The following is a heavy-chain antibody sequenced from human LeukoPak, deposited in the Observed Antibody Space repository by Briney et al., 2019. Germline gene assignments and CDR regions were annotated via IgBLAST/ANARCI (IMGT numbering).Heavy chain of an antibody. Sequence: ASVKVSCRASGYTFTSYDINWGRQATGQGLEWMGWMNPNSGNTGYAQKLQGRVTMTRNTSISTAYMEMSSLRSEDTAVYYCAIRRSHDFWSGLDDYWGQGTLVTVS. CDR3: AIRRSHDFWSGLDDY. CDR1: GYTFTSYD. V-gene: IGHV1-8*01. CDR2: MNPNSGNT. J-gene: IGHJ4*02. D-gene: IGHD3-3*01.